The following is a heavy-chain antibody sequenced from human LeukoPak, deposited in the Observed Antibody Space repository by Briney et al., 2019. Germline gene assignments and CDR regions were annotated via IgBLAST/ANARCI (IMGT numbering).Heavy chain of an antibody. CDR2: IYYSGST. D-gene: IGHD6-19*01. CDR1: GGSISSYY. J-gene: IGHJ3*02. CDR3: ARSKYSSGWWAAFDI. V-gene: IGHV4-59*01. Sequence: SETPSLTCTVSGGSISSYYWSWIRQPPGKGLEWIGYIYYSGSTNYNPSLKSRVTISVDTSKNQFSLKLSSVTAANTAVYYCARSKYSSGWWAAFDIWGQGTMVTVSS.